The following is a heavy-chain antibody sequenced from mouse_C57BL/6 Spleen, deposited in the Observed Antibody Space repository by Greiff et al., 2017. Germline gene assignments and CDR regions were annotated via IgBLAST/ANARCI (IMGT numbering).Heavy chain of an antibody. Sequence: QVQLQQPGAELVKPGASVKLSCKASGYTFTSYWMHWVKQRPGQGLEWLGMIHPNSGSTNYNEKFKSKATLTVDKSSSTAYMQLSSLTSEDSAVYYCARGRDYYGSSFYYFDYWGQGTTLTVAS. D-gene: IGHD1-1*01. V-gene: IGHV1-64*01. CDR3: ARGRDYYGSSFYYFDY. J-gene: IGHJ2*01. CDR1: GYTFTSYW. CDR2: IHPNSGST.